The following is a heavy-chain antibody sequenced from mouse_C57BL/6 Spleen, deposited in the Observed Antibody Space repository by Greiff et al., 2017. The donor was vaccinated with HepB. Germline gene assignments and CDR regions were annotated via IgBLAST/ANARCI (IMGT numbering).Heavy chain of an antibody. Sequence: EVKVEESGGGLVQPGGSMKLSCAASGFTFSDAWMDWVRQSPEKGLEWVAEIRNKANNHATYYAESVKGRFTISRDDSKSSVYLQMNSLRAEDTGIYYCTRPGGNYGAWFAYWGQGTLVTVSA. CDR2: IRNKANNHAT. CDR3: TRPGGNYGAWFAY. D-gene: IGHD2-1*01. CDR1: GFTFSDAW. V-gene: IGHV6-6*01. J-gene: IGHJ3*01.